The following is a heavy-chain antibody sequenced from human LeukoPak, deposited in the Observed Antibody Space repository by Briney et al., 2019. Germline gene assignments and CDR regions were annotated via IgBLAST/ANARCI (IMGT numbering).Heavy chain of an antibody. J-gene: IGHJ4*02. Sequence: PGGSLSLSCAASGFTFSSYAMSWVRQAPGKGLEWVSAISGSGGSTYYADSVKGRFTISRDNSKNTLYLQMNSLRAEDTAVYYCAKAGYEQLCLPSLFWGQGTLVTVSS. CDR1: GFTFSSYA. CDR2: ISGSGGST. D-gene: IGHD5-18*01. CDR3: AKAGYEQLCLPSLF. V-gene: IGHV3-23*01.